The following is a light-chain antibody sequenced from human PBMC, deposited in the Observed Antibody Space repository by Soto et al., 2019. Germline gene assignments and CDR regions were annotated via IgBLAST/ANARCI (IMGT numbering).Light chain of an antibody. CDR1: QSVSSN. CDR3: QWYNNWPPVT. Sequence: EIVMTQSPATLSVSPGERATLSCRASQSVSSNLAWYQQKPGQAPRLLIYGASTRATGIPARFSGSGSGTEFTLTISSLQSEDFAVYYCQWYNNWPPVTFGGGTKVEIK. CDR2: GAS. V-gene: IGKV3-15*01. J-gene: IGKJ4*01.